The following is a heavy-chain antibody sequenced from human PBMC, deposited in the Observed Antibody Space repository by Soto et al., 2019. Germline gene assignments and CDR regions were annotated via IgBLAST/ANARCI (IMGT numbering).Heavy chain of an antibody. V-gene: IGHV4-30-4*01. CDR2: IYYSGST. D-gene: IGHD3-10*01. CDR3: ARDGSGSYYTSTWYFDL. CDR1: GGSISSGDYY. Sequence: QVQLQESGPGLVKPSQTLSLTCTVSGGSISSGDYYWSWIHQPPGKGLEWIGYIYYSGSTYYNPSLKSRVTISVDTHKNQFSLKLSSVTAADTAVYYCARDGSGSYYTSTWYFDLWGRGTLVTVSS. J-gene: IGHJ2*01.